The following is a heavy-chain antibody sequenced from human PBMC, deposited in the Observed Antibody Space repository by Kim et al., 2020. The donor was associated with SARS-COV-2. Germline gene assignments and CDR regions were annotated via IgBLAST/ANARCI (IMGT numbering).Heavy chain of an antibody. V-gene: IGHV3-23*01. D-gene: IGHD2-15*01. J-gene: IGHJ4*02. CDR3: ASPTVRFCSGDSCLNS. Sequence: DSVNGRCTVSRDNSKSTLYVQMNSRRAEDTAVYYCASPTVRFCSGDSCLNSWGQGTLVTVSS.